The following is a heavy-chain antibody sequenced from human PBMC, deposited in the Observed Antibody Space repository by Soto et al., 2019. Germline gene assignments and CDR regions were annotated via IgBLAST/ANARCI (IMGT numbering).Heavy chain of an antibody. CDR2: IYYSGST. J-gene: IGHJ6*03. D-gene: IGHD2-15*01. CDR3: ARLGRYCSGGSCCGYYYYMDV. V-gene: IGHV4-59*01. CDR1: GGSISSYY. Sequence: SETLSLTCTVSGGSISSYYWSWIRQPPGKGLEWIGYIYYSGSTNYNPSLKSRVTISVDTSKNQFSLKLSSVTAADTAVYYCARLGRYCSGGSCCGYYYYMDVWGKGTTVTVSS.